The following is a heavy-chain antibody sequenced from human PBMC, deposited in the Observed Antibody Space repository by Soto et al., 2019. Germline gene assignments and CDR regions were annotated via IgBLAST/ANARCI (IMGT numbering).Heavy chain of an antibody. Sequence: GASVKVSCKASGGTFSSYAISWVRQAPGQGLEWMGGIIPIFGTANYAQKFQGRVTITADESTSTAYMELSSLRSEDTAVYYCASDGDYAIPSKITDTYYYYGMDVWGQGTTVTVSS. V-gene: IGHV1-69*13. CDR3: ASDGDYAIPSKITDTYYYYGMDV. CDR1: GGTFSSYA. J-gene: IGHJ6*02. D-gene: IGHD4-17*01. CDR2: IIPIFGTA.